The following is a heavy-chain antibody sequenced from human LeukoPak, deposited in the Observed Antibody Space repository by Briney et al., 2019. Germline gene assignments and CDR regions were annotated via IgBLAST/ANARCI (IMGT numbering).Heavy chain of an antibody. CDR2: ISYDGSNK. D-gene: IGHD3-22*01. CDR3: ARVPYYDSSGYYGY. Sequence: GGSLRLSCAASGFTFSSYAMHWVRQAPGKGLEWVAVISYDGSNKYYADSVKGRFTISRDNSKNTLYLQMNSLRAEDTAVYYCARVPYYDSSGYYGYWGQGTLVTVSS. CDR1: GFTFSSYA. J-gene: IGHJ4*02. V-gene: IGHV3-30-3*01.